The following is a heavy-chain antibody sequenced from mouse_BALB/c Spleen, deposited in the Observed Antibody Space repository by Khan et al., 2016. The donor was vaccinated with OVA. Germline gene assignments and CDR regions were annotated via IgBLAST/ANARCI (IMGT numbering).Heavy chain of an antibody. CDR3: ARIYGGDFDY. CDR2: ISYSGNT. V-gene: IGHV3-2*02. Sequence: VQLKQSGPGLVKPSQSLSLTCTVTGYSITSDYAWNWIRQFPGNKLEWMGYISYSGNTKYNPPLKSRISITRDTSENQFFLQLNSVTIEDTATYYCARIYGGDFDYWGQGTTLTVSS. D-gene: IGHD1-1*01. CDR1: GYSITSDYA. J-gene: IGHJ2*01.